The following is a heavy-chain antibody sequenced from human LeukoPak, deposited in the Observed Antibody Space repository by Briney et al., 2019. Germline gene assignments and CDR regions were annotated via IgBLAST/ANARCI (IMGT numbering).Heavy chain of an antibody. CDR1: GGTFSSYA. CDR3: ASHYYDSSGYYYGFDY. Sequence: SVKVSCKASGGTFSSYAISWVRQAPGQGLEWMGGIIPILGTANYAQKFQGRVTITADESTSTAYMELSSLRSEDTAVYYCASHYYDSSGYYYGFDYWGQGTLVTVSS. D-gene: IGHD3-22*01. CDR2: IIPILGTA. J-gene: IGHJ4*02. V-gene: IGHV1-69*01.